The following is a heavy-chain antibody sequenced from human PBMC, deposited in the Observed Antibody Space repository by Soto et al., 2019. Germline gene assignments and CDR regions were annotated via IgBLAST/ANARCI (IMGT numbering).Heavy chain of an antibody. CDR2: IYSSGST. Sequence: SETLSLTCTVSGGSISSYYWSWIRQPAGKGLEWSGRIYSSGSTNYNPSLKSRVTMSVDTSKNQFSLKLSSVTAADTAVYYCARVIYYYGSGSYHWFDPWGQGTLVTVSS. V-gene: IGHV4-4*07. D-gene: IGHD3-10*01. CDR3: ARVIYYYGSGSYHWFDP. CDR1: GGSISSYY. J-gene: IGHJ5*02.